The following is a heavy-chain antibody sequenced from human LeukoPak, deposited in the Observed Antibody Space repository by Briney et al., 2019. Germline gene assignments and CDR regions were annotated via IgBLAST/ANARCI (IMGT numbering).Heavy chain of an antibody. CDR2: ISGSGGST. D-gene: IGHD3-22*01. V-gene: IGHV3-23*01. J-gene: IGHJ4*02. CDR3: AKDLTGTKATYYNDSSGYYFGWSWRYVDH. CDR1: GFTFSSYA. Sequence: GGSLRLSCAAYGFTFSSYAMSWVRRAPGKGLEWVSAISGSGGSTYYADSGKGRFTIDRANSKNSLYLQMNSLRAEDQAVYYSAKDLTGTKATYYNDSSGYYFGWSWRYVDHWAQEPLDTVSS.